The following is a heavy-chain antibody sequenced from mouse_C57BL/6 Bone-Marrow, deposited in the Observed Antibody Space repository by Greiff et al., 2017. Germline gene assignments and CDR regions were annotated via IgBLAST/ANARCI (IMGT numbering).Heavy chain of an antibody. CDR3: ARWGENYAMDY. J-gene: IGHJ4*01. Sequence: QVQLQQSGAELVRPGTSVKVSCKASGYAFTNYLIEWVKQRPGQGLEWIGVINPGRGGTNYNEKFNGKETLTADKSSSTAYMQLSSLTSEDSAVNFCARWGENYAMDYWGQGTSVTVSS. CDR2: INPGRGGT. V-gene: IGHV1-54*01. CDR1: GYAFTNYL.